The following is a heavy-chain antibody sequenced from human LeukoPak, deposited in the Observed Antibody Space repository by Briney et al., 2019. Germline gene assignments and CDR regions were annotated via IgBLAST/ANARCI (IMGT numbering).Heavy chain of an antibody. Sequence: GGSLRLSCAASGFTFGSYAMSWVRQAPGKGLEWVSAISGSGGSTYYADSVKGRFTISRDNSKNTLYLQMNSLRAEDTAVYYCAKVFSIVGATTFDYWGQGTLVTVSS. CDR2: ISGSGGST. CDR3: AKVFSIVGATTFDY. J-gene: IGHJ4*02. D-gene: IGHD1-26*01. V-gene: IGHV3-23*01. CDR1: GFTFGSYA.